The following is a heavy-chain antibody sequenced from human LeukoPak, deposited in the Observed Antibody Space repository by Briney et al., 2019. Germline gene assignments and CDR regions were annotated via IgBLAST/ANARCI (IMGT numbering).Heavy chain of an antibody. V-gene: IGHV5-51*01. J-gene: IGHJ3*02. CDR3: ARPYCSSTSCYMLDAFDI. CDR1: GYSFTNYW. Sequence: GESLKISFKGSGYSFTNYWIGWVRQMPGKGLEWMGIIYPGDSDTRYSPSFQGQVTISADKSSSTAYLQWSSLKASDTAMYYCARPYCSSTSCYMLDAFDIWGQGTMVTASS. D-gene: IGHD2-2*02. CDR2: IYPGDSDT.